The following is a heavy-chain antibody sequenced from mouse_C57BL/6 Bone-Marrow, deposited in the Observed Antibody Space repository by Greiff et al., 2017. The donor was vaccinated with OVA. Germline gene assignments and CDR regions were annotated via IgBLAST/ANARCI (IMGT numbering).Heavy chain of an antibody. D-gene: IGHD2-3*01. V-gene: IGHV1-54*01. CDR3: ARGGYYLAWFAY. CDR2: INPGSGGT. J-gene: IGHJ3*01. CDR1: GYAFTNYL. Sequence: QVQLQQSGAELVRPGTSVKVSCKASGYAFTNYLIEWVKQRPGQGLEWIGVINPGSGGTNYNEKFKGKATLTADNSSSTAYMQLSSLTSEDSAVYFCARGGYYLAWFAYWGQGTLVTVSA.